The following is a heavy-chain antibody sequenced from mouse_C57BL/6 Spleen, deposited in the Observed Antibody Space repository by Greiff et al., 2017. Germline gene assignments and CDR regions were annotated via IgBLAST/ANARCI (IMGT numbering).Heavy chain of an antibody. CDR2: IDPYSGGT. J-gene: IGHJ1*03. CDR3: ARGELLRRLWYFDV. Sequence: QVQLQQPGAELVKPGASVKLSCKASGYTFTSYWMHWVKQRPGQGLEWIGRIDPYSGGTKYNEKFKGKATLTVDKPSSTAYMQLSSLTSEDSAVYYCARGELLRRLWYFDVWGTGTTVTVSS. CDR1: GYTFTSYW. D-gene: IGHD1-1*01. V-gene: IGHV1-72*01.